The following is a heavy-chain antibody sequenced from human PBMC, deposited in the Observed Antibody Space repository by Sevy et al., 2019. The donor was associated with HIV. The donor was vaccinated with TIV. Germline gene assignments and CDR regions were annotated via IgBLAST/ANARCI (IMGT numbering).Heavy chain of an antibody. CDR1: GFTFSGYW. D-gene: IGHD1-26*01. J-gene: IGHJ4*02. CDR3: AQEQLGRFDS. V-gene: IGHV3-7*01. CDR2: IKQDGSDK. Sequence: GGSLRLSCAASGFTFSGYWMNWVRQAPGKGLEWVANIKQDGSDKHYVDSVKGRFTISRENAKNSLYLQMNSLRVEDTAVYYCAQEQLGRFDSWGQGTLVTVSS.